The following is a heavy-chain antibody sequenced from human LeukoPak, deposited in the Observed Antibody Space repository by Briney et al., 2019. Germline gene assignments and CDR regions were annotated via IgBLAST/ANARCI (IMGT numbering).Heavy chain of an antibody. J-gene: IGHJ4*02. V-gene: IGHV4-30-4*01. CDR2: IYYTGRT. Sequence: SQTLSLTCTVSGGSLSSGDYYWNWIRQPPGKGLEWIGYIYYTGRTYYNPSLKSRVTMSVDTSKNQFSLRLTSLIDADTAVYYCARGGSYDSSGFFFRYWGQGTLATVSS. D-gene: IGHD3-22*01. CDR1: GGSLSSGDYY. CDR3: ARGGSYDSSGFFFRY.